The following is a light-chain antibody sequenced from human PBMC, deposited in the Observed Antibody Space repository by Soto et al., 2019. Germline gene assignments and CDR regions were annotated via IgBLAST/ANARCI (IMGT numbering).Light chain of an antibody. CDR2: GAS. CDR1: QSVSSSY. Sequence: EIVLTQSPGTLSLSPGESATLSCRASQSVSSSYLAWYQQKPGQAPRLLIDGASSRATGIPDRFSGSGSGTDFTLTISRLEPEDFAVYYCQQYGSSPLFTFGPGTKVDIK. CDR3: QQYGSSPLFT. J-gene: IGKJ3*01. V-gene: IGKV3-20*01.